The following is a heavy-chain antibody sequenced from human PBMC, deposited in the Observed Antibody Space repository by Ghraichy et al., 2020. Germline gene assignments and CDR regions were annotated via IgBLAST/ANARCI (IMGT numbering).Heavy chain of an antibody. J-gene: IGHJ6*02. CDR2: IYSGGST. Sequence: GESLNISCAASGFTVSSNYMSWVRQAPGKGLEWVSVIYSGGSTYYADSVKGRFTISRHNSKNTLYLQMNSLRAEDTAVYYCARESNGYCSGGSCYGQDYYYYYGMDVWGQGTTVTVSS. V-gene: IGHV3-53*04. CDR1: GFTVSSNY. CDR3: ARESNGYCSGGSCYGQDYYYYYGMDV. D-gene: IGHD2-15*01.